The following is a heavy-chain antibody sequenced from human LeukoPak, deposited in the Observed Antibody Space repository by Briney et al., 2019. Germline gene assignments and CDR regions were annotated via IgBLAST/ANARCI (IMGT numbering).Heavy chain of an antibody. J-gene: IGHJ3*02. CDR1: GSTFSSYG. Sequence: PGGSLRLSCAASGSTFSSYGMHWVRQAPGKGLEWVAFIRYDGSNKYYADSVKGRFTISRDNSKNTLYLQMNSLRAEDTAVYYCAKASGDIVVVPAAIGAFDIWGQGTMVTVSS. CDR3: AKASGDIVVVPAAIGAFDI. V-gene: IGHV3-30*02. D-gene: IGHD2-2*01. CDR2: IRYDGSNK.